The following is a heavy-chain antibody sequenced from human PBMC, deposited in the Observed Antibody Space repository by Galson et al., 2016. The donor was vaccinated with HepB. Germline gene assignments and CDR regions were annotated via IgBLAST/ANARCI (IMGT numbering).Heavy chain of an antibody. J-gene: IGHJ4*02. CDR1: GFPVTDNY. V-gene: IGHV3-53*01. D-gene: IGHD2-15*01. Sequence: SLRLSCAVSGFPVTDNYMSWVRQAPGKGLEWLLVIYSGGTTNYADSLKGRFTISRDNSKNTVYLHISSLRVEDTAVYYCASSYCTGGSCYFDDWGQGTLLTVSS. CDR2: IYSGGTT. CDR3: ASSYCTGGSCYFDD.